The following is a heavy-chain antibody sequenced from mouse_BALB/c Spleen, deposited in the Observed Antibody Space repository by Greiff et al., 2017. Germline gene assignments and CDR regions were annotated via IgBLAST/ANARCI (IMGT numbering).Heavy chain of an antibody. CDR3: ARKGVGPLYCDY. J-gene: IGHJ2*01. Sequence: EVQLQQSGAELVRPGALVKLSCKASGFNFKDYYIHWVKQRPEQGLEWIGWIDPENGNTIYDPKFQGKASITADTSSNTAYLQLSRLTSEDTAVYYCARKGVGPLYCDYWGKGTTLTGAS. CDR2: IDPENGNT. V-gene: IGHV14-1*02. D-gene: IGHD4-1*01. CDR1: GFNFKDYY.